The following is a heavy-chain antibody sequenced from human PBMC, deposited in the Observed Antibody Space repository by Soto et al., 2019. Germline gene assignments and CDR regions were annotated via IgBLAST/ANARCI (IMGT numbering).Heavy chain of an antibody. CDR3: ARDPQGQWRADY. CDR1: GFSFSDDY. CDR2: ISRSSSTI. V-gene: IGHV3-11*01. D-gene: IGHD6-19*01. Sequence: GGSLCLSCAASGFSFSDDYMIWIRQAPGKGLEWISYISRSSSTIYYADSVKGRFTISSDNAKNSLYLQMNSLRAEDTAVYYCARDPQGQWRADYWGQGTPVTVSS. J-gene: IGHJ4*02.